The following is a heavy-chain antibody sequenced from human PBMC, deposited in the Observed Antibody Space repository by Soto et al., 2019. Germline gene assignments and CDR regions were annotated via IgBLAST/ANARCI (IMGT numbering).Heavy chain of an antibody. CDR3: ARDPSRIAVAGSWSCQH. J-gene: IGHJ1*01. V-gene: IGHV1-69*08. CDR2: IIPILGIA. Sequence: QVQLVQSGAEVKKPGSSVKVSCKASGGTFSSYTISWVRQAPGQGLEWMGRIIPILGIANYGQKVQGRVTITADKCTSTAYMELSSLRSEDTAVYYCARDPSRIAVAGSWSCQHWGQGTLVAVSS. D-gene: IGHD6-19*01. CDR1: GGTFSSYT.